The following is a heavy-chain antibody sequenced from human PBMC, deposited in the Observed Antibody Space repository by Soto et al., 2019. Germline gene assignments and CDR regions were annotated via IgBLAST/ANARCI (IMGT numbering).Heavy chain of an antibody. CDR2: INGDGSIT. CDR3: TRDPYVLRFLEWLPPGGEYDMDV. Sequence: GGSLRPSFAASGSTFSSYWLHWVRQAPWEVLAWVPLINGDGSITTYADSVKGRFSISRDNAKNSLYLQMNSLRAEDTAVYYCTRDPYVLRFLEWLPPGGEYDMDVWGQGTTVTVSS. CDR1: GSTFSSYW. D-gene: IGHD3-3*01. J-gene: IGHJ6*02. V-gene: IGHV3-74*01.